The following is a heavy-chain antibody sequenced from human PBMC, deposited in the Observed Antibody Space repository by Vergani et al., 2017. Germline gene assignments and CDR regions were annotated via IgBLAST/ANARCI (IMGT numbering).Heavy chain of an antibody. CDR2: ISYDGSNK. CDR3: AGGGNDSDY. CDR1: GFTFSSYA. D-gene: IGHD1-1*01. J-gene: IGHJ4*02. V-gene: IGHV3-30*01. Sequence: QVQLVESGGGVVQPGRSLRLSCSASGFTFSSYAMHWVRQEPGKGLGWVAVISYDGSNKYYADSVKGRFTISRDNSNKTLYLQMNSLRDEDTAVYYCAGGGNDSDYWGQGTLVTVSS.